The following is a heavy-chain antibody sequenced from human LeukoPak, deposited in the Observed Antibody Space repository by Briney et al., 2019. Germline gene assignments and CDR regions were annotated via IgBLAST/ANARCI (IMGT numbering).Heavy chain of an antibody. CDR2: VSGTGGRT. V-gene: IGHV3-23*01. Sequence: GGSLRLSCAASGFTFSTYAMSWVRQAPGKGLEWVSVVSGTGGRTYYADSVKGRFTISRDNSKNTLYLQMNSLRAEDTAVYYCAAPSGDYWGQGTLVTVSS. CDR1: GFTFSTYA. J-gene: IGHJ4*02. CDR3: AAPSGDY.